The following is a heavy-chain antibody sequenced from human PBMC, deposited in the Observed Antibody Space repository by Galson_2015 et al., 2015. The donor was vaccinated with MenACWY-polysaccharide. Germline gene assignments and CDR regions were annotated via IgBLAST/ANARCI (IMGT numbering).Heavy chain of an antibody. D-gene: IGHD6-13*01. CDR3: ARDERLYNSSSWLGYYYYYMDV. Sequence: SVKVSCKASGYTFTSYAMHWVRQAPGQRLGWMGWINAGNGNTKYSQKFQGRVTITRDTSASTAYMELSSLRSEDTAVYYCARDERLYNSSSWLGYYYYYMDVWGKGTTLTVSS. CDR2: INAGNGNT. J-gene: IGHJ6*03. CDR1: GYTFTSYA. V-gene: IGHV1-3*01.